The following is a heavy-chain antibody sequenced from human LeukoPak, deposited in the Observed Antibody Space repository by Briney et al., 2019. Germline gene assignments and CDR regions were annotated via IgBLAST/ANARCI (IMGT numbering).Heavy chain of an antibody. CDR1: GFTFSSYA. J-gene: IGHJ2*01. V-gene: IGHV3-30-3*01. D-gene: IGHD3-22*01. CDR3: ARDGVPRYDSSGYYYVGWYFDL. Sequence: QPGGSLRLSCAASGFTFSSYAMHWVRQAPGKGLEWVAVISYDGSNKYYADSVKGRFTTSRDNSKNTLYLQMNSLRAEDTAVYYCARDGVPRYDSSGYYYVGWYFDLWGRGTLVTVSS. CDR2: ISYDGSNK.